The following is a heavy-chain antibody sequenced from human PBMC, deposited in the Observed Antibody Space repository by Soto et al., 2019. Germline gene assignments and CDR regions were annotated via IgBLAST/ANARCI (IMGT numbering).Heavy chain of an antibody. J-gene: IGHJ6*02. CDR1: GGSISSGGYY. D-gene: IGHD3-10*01. CDR3: ARVFSGSGPKGYYGMDV. V-gene: IGHV4-31*03. CDR2: IYYSGST. Sequence: QVQLQESGPGLVKPSQTLSLTCTVSGGSISSGGYYWSWIRQHPGKGLEGIGYIYYSGSTYYNPSLKSRVTISVDTSKNQFSLKLSSVTAADTAVYYCARVFSGSGPKGYYGMDVWGQGTTVTVSS.